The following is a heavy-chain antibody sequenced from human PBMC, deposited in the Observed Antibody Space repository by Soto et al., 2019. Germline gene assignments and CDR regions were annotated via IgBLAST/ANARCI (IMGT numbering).Heavy chain of an antibody. CDR1: GGTFSSYS. J-gene: IGHJ4*02. Sequence: QVQLVQSGAEGRKPGSSVRVSGKPSGGTFSSYSINWVRQAPGQGLEWMGEIIPIFGTANYAQKFQGRVTITADESTSTAYMELSSLRSEDTAVYYCARDGGRHSGGIDYWGQGTLVTVSS. D-gene: IGHD1-26*01. CDR2: IIPIFGTA. CDR3: ARDGGRHSGGIDY. V-gene: IGHV1-69*01.